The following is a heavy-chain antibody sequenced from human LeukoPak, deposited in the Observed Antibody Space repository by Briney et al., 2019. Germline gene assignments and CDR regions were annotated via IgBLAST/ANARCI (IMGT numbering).Heavy chain of an antibody. CDR3: AKDVNRHLVPYGMDV. Sequence: PGRSLRLSCAASGFTFTDYTMHWVRQAPGKGLEWVSGISWNSGSIGCADSVKGRFTISRDNAKTSLYLQMNSLRAEDTALYYCAKDVNRHLVPYGMDVWGQGTTVTVSS. D-gene: IGHD1-14*01. CDR2: ISWNSGSI. V-gene: IGHV3-9*01. CDR1: GFTFTDYT. J-gene: IGHJ6*02.